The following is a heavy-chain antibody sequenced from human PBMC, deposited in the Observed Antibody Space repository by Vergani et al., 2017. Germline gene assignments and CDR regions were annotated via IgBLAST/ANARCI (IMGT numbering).Heavy chain of an antibody. CDR2: INSDGSST. CDR1: GFTFSSYS. D-gene: IGHD5-12*01. CDR3: ARDGGYSGYDPNFDY. Sequence: EVQLVESGGGLVKPGGSLRLSCAASGFTFSSYSMNWVRQAPGKGLVWVSRINSDGSSTSYADSVKGRFTISRDNAKNTLYLQMNSLRAEDTAVYYCARDGGYSGYDPNFDYWGQGTLVTVSS. J-gene: IGHJ4*02. V-gene: IGHV3-74*01.